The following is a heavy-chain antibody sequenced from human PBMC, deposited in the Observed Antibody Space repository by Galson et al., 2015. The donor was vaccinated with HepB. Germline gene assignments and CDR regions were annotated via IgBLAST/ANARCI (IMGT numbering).Heavy chain of an antibody. Sequence: LRLSCAASGFTFNTYGMHWVRQAPGKGLEWVAIIWYDGSNNYYADSVKGRFTISRDNSKNTLYLQMNSLRAEDTAVYYCAKAGPLSEYYFDYWGQGTLVTVSS. CDR1: GFTFNTYG. CDR2: IWYDGSNN. D-gene: IGHD1-1*01. CDR3: AKAGPLSEYYFDY. V-gene: IGHV3-33*06. J-gene: IGHJ4*02.